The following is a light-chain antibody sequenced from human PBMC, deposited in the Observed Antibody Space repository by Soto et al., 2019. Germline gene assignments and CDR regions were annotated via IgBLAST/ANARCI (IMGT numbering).Light chain of an antibody. CDR2: AAS. J-gene: IGKJ2*01. Sequence: DIPMTQSPSSVSASVGDRVPITCRASQGISSWLAWYQQKPGKAPQLLIYAASSLQSGVPSRFSGSRSGTDFNPSISSLQPEYFATYYCQHANSFPYTFGQGTKLEIK. V-gene: IGKV1-12*01. CDR3: QHANSFPYT. CDR1: QGISSW.